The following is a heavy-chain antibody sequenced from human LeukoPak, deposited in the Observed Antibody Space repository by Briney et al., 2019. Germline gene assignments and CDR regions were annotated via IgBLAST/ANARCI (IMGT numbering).Heavy chain of an antibody. Sequence: SVKVSCKASGGTFSSYAISWVRQAPGQGLEWMGGIIPIFGTPNYAQKFQGRVTITADKSTSTAYMELSSLRSEDTAVYYCARLNQLRGDFDYWGQGTLVTVSS. CDR2: IIPIFGTP. J-gene: IGHJ4*02. CDR3: ARLNQLRGDFDY. D-gene: IGHD4-17*01. V-gene: IGHV1-69*06. CDR1: GGTFSSYA.